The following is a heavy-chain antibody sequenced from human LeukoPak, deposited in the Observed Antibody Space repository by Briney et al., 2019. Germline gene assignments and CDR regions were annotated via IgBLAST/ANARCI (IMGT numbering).Heavy chain of an antibody. CDR3: AREIIFGGEPKDY. V-gene: IGHV4-34*01. J-gene: IGHJ4*02. CDR1: GASFSGYY. D-gene: IGHD3-16*01. CDR2: INHSGST. Sequence: SETLSLTCAVYGASFSGYYWSWIRQPPGKGLEWIGEINHSGSTNYNPSLKSRVTISVDTSKNQFSLKLSSVTAADTAVYYCAREIIFGGEPKDYWGQGTLVTVSS.